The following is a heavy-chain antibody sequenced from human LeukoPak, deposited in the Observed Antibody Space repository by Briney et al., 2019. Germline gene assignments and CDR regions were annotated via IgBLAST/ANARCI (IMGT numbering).Heavy chain of an antibody. CDR1: GFTFSSYG. V-gene: IGHV3-23*01. J-gene: IGHJ6*03. Sequence: PGGTLRLSCAASGFTFSSYGMSWVRQAPGKGLEWVSAISGSGGSTYYADSVKGRFTISRDNSKNTLYLQMNSLRAEDTAVYYCAKDRTIFGVEYMDVWGKGTTVTVSS. CDR2: ISGSGGST. CDR3: AKDRTIFGVEYMDV. D-gene: IGHD3-3*01.